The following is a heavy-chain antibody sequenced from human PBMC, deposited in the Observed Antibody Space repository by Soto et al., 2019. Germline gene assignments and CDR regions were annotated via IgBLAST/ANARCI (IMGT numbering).Heavy chain of an antibody. CDR1: GGSISSSSYY. CDR2: IYYSGST. J-gene: IGHJ1*01. CDR3: ARHDSGYFQH. Sequence: QLQLQESGPGLVKPSETLSLTCTVSGGSISSSSYYWGWIRQPPGKGLEWIGSIYYSGSTYYNPSLTARVTISVDTSKNQSSLKLSSVTAADTAVYYCARHDSGYFQHWGQGTLVTVSS. D-gene: IGHD4-17*01. V-gene: IGHV4-39*01.